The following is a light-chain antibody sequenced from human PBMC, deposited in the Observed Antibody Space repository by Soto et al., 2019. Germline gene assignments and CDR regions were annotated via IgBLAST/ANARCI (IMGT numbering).Light chain of an antibody. CDR3: QQFYYYPHN. Sequence: IQMTQSPSSLSASVGDGVTLTCRASHTIATYLNWYQQKPGQLPEVLIYGASRLHVGVPSRFTGSGYGTDFTLIINNVQPEDFAIYYCQQFYYYPHNFGQGTKLE. CDR2: GAS. J-gene: IGKJ2*01. CDR1: HTIATY. V-gene: IGKV1-39*01.